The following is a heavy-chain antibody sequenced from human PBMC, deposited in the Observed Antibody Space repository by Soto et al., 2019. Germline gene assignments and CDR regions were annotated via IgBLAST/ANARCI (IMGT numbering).Heavy chain of an antibody. CDR1: GGSISSSSYY. CDR3: ARRAIFGPAVSAFDI. V-gene: IGHV4-39*01. J-gene: IGHJ3*02. Sequence: QLQLQESGPGLVKPSETLSLTCTVSGGSISSSSYYWGWIRQPPGKGLEWIGSIYYSGSTYYNPSLTSRVTISVDKSKNRCALKLSSVTAADTAVYYCARRAIFGPAVSAFDIWGQGTMVTVSS. CDR2: IYYSGST. D-gene: IGHD3-3*01.